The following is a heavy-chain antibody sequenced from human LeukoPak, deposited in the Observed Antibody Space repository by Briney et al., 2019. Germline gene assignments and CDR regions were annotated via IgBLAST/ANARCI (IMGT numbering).Heavy chain of an antibody. J-gene: IGHJ4*02. CDR2: VYYTGTT. CDR1: GGSVSSSSHY. Sequence: PSETLSLTCTVYGGSVSSSSHYWDWIRQPPGKGLEWIGSVYYTGTTYHNPSLKSRVSISVDTSKNQFSLKLNSVTAADTAVYYCARHAWLQSHSDYWGQGTLVTVSS. CDR3: ARHAWLQSHSDY. D-gene: IGHD5-24*01. V-gene: IGHV4-39*01.